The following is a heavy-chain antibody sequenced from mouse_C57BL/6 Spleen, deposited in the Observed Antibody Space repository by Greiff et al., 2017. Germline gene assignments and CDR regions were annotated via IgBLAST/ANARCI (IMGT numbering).Heavy chain of an antibody. CDR3: ARTGDYDKAYYFDY. J-gene: IGHJ2*01. CDR2: IFPGSGST. D-gene: IGHD2-4*01. CDR1: GYTFTDYY. Sequence: QVQLQQSGPELVKPGASVKISCKASGYTFTDYYINWVKQRPGQGLEWIGWIFPGSGSTYYNEKFKGKATLTVDKSSSTAYMLLSSLTSEDSAVYFCARTGDYDKAYYFDYWGQGTTLTVSS. V-gene: IGHV1-75*01.